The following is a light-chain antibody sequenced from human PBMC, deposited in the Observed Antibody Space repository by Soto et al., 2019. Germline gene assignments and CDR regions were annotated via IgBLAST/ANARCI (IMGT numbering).Light chain of an antibody. CDR1: QSLLHSNGNNY. Sequence: DIGLTQSPLSLPVTPGEPASISCRSSQSLLHSNGNNYLAWYLQKTGQSPILLIYLGVNRATGVPDRFSGSGSGTDFTLKIDRVEAEDLGVYYCMQALETPTFGQGTRQEI. V-gene: IGKV2-28*01. CDR3: MQALETPT. CDR2: LGV. J-gene: IGKJ5*01.